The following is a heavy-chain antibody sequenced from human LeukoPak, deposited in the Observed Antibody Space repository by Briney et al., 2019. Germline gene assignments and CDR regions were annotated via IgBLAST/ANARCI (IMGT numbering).Heavy chain of an antibody. CDR2: IIPIFGTA. Sequence: ASVKVSCKASGGTFSSYAISWVRQAPRQGLEWMGRIIPIFGTANYAQKFQGRVTITTDESTSTAYMELSSLRSEDTAVYYCARDLWDTAIDNWFDPWGQGTLVTVSS. V-gene: IGHV1-69*05. CDR1: GGTFSSYA. D-gene: IGHD5-18*01. CDR3: ARDLWDTAIDNWFDP. J-gene: IGHJ5*02.